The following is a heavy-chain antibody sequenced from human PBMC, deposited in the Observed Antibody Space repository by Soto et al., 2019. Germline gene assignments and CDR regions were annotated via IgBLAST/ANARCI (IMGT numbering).Heavy chain of an antibody. CDR2: IIPIFGTA. Sequence: SLKVAWKASGGTFSGYAISWVRQDTGQGLEWMGGIIPIFGTANYAQKFQGRVTITADKSTSTAYMELSSLRSEDTAVYYCARDFGAAREDDAFDIWAEGTIVS. J-gene: IGHJ3*02. V-gene: IGHV1-69*06. CDR1: GGTFSGYA. D-gene: IGHD6-6*01. CDR3: ARDFGAAREDDAFDI.